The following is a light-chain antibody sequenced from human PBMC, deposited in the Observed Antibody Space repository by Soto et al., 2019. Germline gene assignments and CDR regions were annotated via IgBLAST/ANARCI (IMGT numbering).Light chain of an antibody. CDR1: SSNIGSNT. CDR2: SNS. J-gene: IGLJ2*01. Sequence: QSVLTQPPSASGTPGQRVTISCSGSSSNIGSNTVNWYQQLPGTAPKLLIYSNSQRPSGVPDRFSGSKSGTSAPLAISGLQSEDEADYYCAAWDDSLNVVFGGGTKLTVL. V-gene: IGLV1-44*01. CDR3: AAWDDSLNVV.